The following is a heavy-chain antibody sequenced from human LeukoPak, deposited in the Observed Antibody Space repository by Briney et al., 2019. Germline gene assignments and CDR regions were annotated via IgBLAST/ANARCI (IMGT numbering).Heavy chain of an antibody. Sequence: ASVKVSCKASGYTFTSYAMHWVRQAPGQRLEWMGWSNAGNGNTKYSQKFQGRVTMTEDTSTDTAYMELSSLRSEDTAVYYCATVGEDDYWGQGTLVTVSS. J-gene: IGHJ4*02. CDR3: ATVGEDDY. CDR1: GYTFTSYA. CDR2: SNAGNGNT. V-gene: IGHV1-3*01.